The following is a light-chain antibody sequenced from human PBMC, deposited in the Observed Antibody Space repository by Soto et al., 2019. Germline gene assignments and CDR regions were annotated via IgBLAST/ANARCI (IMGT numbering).Light chain of an antibody. CDR3: QQYNST. V-gene: IGKV1-39*01. J-gene: IGKJ1*01. CDR1: QSISSY. Sequence: IQMTQSPSFLSASFGDRVTITCRASQSISSYLNWYQQKPGKAPKLLIYAASNLQSGVPSRFSGSGSGTEFTLTIRSLQPDEFATYYCQQYNSTFGQGTKVDIK. CDR2: AAS.